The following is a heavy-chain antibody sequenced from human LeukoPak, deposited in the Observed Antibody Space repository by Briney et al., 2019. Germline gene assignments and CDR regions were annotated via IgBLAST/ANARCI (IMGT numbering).Heavy chain of an antibody. CDR3: AKDDLATVTDAGGRAFDI. Sequence: GGSLRLSCAASGFTFSTYWMSWVRQAPGKGLEWVSAISGSGGSTYYADSVKGRFTISRDNSKNTLYLQMNSLRAEDTAVYYCAKDDLATVTDAGGRAFDIWGQGTMVTVSS. D-gene: IGHD4-17*01. CDR1: GFTFSTYW. J-gene: IGHJ3*02. V-gene: IGHV3-23*01. CDR2: ISGSGGST.